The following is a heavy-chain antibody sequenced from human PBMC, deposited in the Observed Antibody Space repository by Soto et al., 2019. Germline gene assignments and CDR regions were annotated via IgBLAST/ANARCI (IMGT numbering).Heavy chain of an antibody. CDR3: ARGQAYLYYYYGMDV. Sequence: SETLSLTCAVYGGSFSGYYWSWIRQPPGKGLEWIGEINHSGSTNYNPSLKSRVTISVDTSKNQFSLKLSSVTAADTAVYYCARGQAYLYYYYGMDVWGQGTTVTVSS. D-gene: IGHD2-2*01. CDR2: INHSGST. J-gene: IGHJ6*02. V-gene: IGHV4-34*01. CDR1: GGSFSGYY.